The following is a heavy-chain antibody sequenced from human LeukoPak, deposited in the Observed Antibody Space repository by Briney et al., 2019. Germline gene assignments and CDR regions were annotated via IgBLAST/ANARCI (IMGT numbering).Heavy chain of an antibody. V-gene: IGHV3-7*01. CDR3: ARDLSGPSLY. CDR1: GFIFDSHA. J-gene: IGHJ4*02. CDR2: ISPDGAEK. D-gene: IGHD2-15*01. Sequence: GGSLRLSCAGSGFIFDSHALSWVRQAPGKGLEWVINISPDGAEKYFVDSVRGRFTISRDNAKDSLYLQMNNLRAEDTAVYYCARDLSGPSLYWGQGTLVTVSS.